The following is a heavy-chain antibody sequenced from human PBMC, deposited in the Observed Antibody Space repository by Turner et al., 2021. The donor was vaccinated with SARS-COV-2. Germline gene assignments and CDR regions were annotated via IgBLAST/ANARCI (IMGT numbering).Heavy chain of an antibody. D-gene: IGHD6-6*01. CDR3: ATALSSSSGDFDH. CDR1: GYTFTGYD. J-gene: IGHJ4*02. CDR2: INPNSGGT. V-gene: IGHV1-2*02. Sequence: HVQLLQARAEGKKPEAALTVSCQDSGYTFTGYDMHWVPLAPGQGLEWGGLINPNSGGTNYAQKCQVRVTLTRDTCIGSAYMGRSRLGSDDTSVYYCATALSSSSGDFDHWGQGTLVTVSS.